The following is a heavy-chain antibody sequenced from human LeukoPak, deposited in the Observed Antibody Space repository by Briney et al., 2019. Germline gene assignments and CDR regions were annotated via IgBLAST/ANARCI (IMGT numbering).Heavy chain of an antibody. V-gene: IGHV3-7*05. CDR3: ARDTSGYDPF. Sequence: GGSPRLSCAASGFNFNNYYMSWVRQAPGKGLEWVANIKQDGREKNYVDSVRGRFTISRDNAKNSAYLQLDNLRVEDTAVYYCARDTSGYDPFWGQGTLVTVSS. CDR2: IKQDGREK. J-gene: IGHJ4*02. CDR1: GFNFNNYY. D-gene: IGHD5-12*01.